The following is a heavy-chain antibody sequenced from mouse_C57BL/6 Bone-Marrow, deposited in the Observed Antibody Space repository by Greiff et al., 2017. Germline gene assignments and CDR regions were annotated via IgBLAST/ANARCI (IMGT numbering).Heavy chain of an antibody. V-gene: IGHV1-26*01. CDR1: GYTFTDYY. CDR3: ARDYYGSSWYFDY. Sequence: VQLQQSGPELVKPGASVKISCKASGYTFTDYYMNWVKQSPGQSLEWIGDINPNNGGTSYNQKLKGKATLTVDKSSSTAYMELRSLTSEDSAVYYRARDYYGSSWYFDYGGKGTIPTVSS. D-gene: IGHD1-1*01. CDR2: INPNNGGT. J-gene: IGHJ2*01.